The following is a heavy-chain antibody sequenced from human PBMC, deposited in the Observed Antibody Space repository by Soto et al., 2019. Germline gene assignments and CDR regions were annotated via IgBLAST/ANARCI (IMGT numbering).Heavy chain of an antibody. CDR2: IYYSGST. CDR3: ARDLVLERRSNAFDI. D-gene: IGHD1-1*01. J-gene: IGHJ3*02. V-gene: IGHV4-31*03. Sequence: LSLTCTVSGGSISSGGYYWSWIRQHPGKGLEWIGYIYYSGSTYYNPSLKSRVTISVDTSKNQFSLKLSSVTAADTAVYYCARDLVLERRSNAFDIWGQGTMVTVSS. CDR1: GGSISSGGYY.